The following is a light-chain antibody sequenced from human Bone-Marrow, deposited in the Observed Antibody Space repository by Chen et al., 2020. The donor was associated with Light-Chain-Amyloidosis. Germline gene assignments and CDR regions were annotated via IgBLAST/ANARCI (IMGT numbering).Light chain of an antibody. CDR2: EVN. J-gene: IGLJ2*01. CDR3: GSYAGSNTVV. V-gene: IGLV2-23*02. CDR1: SSAVGNYNL. Sequence: QSALTQPASVSGSPGQSLTISCTGSSSAVGNYNLVSWYQQHPGKAPKLMIFEVNKRPSGVSNRFSGSKSGNTASLTISGLLAEDEADYHCGSYAGSNTVVFGGGTKLTVL.